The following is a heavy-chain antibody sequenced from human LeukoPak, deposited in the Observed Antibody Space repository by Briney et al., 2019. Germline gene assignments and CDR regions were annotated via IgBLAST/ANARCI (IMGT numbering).Heavy chain of an antibody. D-gene: IGHD6-19*01. Sequence: GGSLRLSCAASGFTFSAYAMSWVRQVPGKGLDWAASISGSAGSTNYADSVKGRFTISRDNSRNTLDLQMSSLRAEDSAIYYCAKGSIAVAGNHYFDYWGQGTLVTASS. J-gene: IGHJ4*02. V-gene: IGHV3-23*01. CDR3: AKGSIAVAGNHYFDY. CDR1: GFTFSAYA. CDR2: ISGSAGST.